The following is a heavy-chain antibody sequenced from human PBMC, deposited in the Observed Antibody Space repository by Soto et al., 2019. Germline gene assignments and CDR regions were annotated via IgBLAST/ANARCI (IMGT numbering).Heavy chain of an antibody. CDR3: ARGSLVLLWFGELVYFDY. V-gene: IGHV1-3*01. D-gene: IGHD3-10*01. Sequence: ASVKVSCKASGYTFTSYAMHWVRQAPGQRLEWMGWINAGNGNTKYSQKFQGRVTITRDTSASTVYMELSSLRSEDTAVYYCARGSLVLLWFGELVYFDYWGQGTLVTVSS. J-gene: IGHJ4*02. CDR1: GYTFTSYA. CDR2: INAGNGNT.